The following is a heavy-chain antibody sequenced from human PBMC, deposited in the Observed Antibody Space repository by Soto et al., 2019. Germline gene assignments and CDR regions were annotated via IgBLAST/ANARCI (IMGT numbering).Heavy chain of an antibody. CDR2: ISSSSSYI. V-gene: IGHV3-21*01. D-gene: IGHD2-21*01. CDR3: ARGVGVSYYWYFDY. Sequence: EVQLVESGGGLVKPGGSLRLSCAASGFTFSSYSMNWVRQAPGKGLEWVSSISSSSSYIYYADSVKGRFTISRDNAKNSLYLQMNSLRAEDTAVYYCARGVGVSYYWYFDYWGQGTLVTVSS. J-gene: IGHJ4*02. CDR1: GFTFSSYS.